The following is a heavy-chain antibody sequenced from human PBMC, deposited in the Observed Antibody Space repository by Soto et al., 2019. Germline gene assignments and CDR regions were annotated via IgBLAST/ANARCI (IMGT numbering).Heavy chain of an antibody. CDR3: AGGRIGAENWFDP. D-gene: IGHD6-6*01. V-gene: IGHV1-46*01. CDR2: INPSGGST. CDR1: GYTFTSYY. Sequence: ASVKVSCKASGYTFTSYYMHWVRQAPGQGLEWMGIINPSGGSTSYAQKFQGRVTMTRDTSTSTVYLGLSSLRSEDTAVYYCAGGRIGAENWFDPWGQGTLVTVSS. J-gene: IGHJ5*02.